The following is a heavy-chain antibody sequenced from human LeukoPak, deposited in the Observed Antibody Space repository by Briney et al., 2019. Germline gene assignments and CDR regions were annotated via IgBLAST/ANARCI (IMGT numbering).Heavy chain of an antibody. Sequence: ASVKVSCKASGYTFTSYGISWVRQAPGQGLEWMGWISAYNGDTNYAQKLQGRVTMTTDTSTSTAYMELRGLRPDDTAVYYCAGGQWLREYDYWGQGTLVTVSS. D-gene: IGHD6-19*01. CDR2: ISAYNGDT. J-gene: IGHJ4*02. V-gene: IGHV1-18*01. CDR1: GYTFTSYG. CDR3: AGGQWLREYDY.